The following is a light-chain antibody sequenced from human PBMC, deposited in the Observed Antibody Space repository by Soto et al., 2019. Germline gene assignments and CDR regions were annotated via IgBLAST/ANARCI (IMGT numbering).Light chain of an antibody. CDR1: NSDVGSYNL. V-gene: IGLV2-23*01. CDR3: CSYAGRNTLV. Sequence: QSALTQPASVSGSPGQSITISCTGTNSDVGSYNLVSWYQQHPGKAPKLMIYEGSKRPSGVSDRFSGSKSGNTASLTISGLQAEDEADYHCCSYAGRNTLVFGGGTKVTVL. CDR2: EGS. J-gene: IGLJ2*01.